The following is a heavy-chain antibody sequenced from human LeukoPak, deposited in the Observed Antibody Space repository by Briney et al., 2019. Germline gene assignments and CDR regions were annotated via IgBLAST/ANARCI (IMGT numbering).Heavy chain of an antibody. CDR1: GLTLSNHA. J-gene: IGHJ6*02. V-gene: IGHV3-23*01. CDR2: ISGCGAVT. CDR3: ANARPGYYYYGLDV. Sequence: SLTLSCLASGLTLSNHAMSCDRHAPRQGLEWDSAISGCGAVTYYADSVKRRFTIHRDNSMYTLYLQMNRLRAEDTAVYYCANARPGYYYYGLDVWGQGTTVPVS.